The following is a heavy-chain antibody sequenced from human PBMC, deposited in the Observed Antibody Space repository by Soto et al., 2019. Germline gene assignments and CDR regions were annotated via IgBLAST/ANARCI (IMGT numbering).Heavy chain of an antibody. V-gene: IGHV1-24*01. Sequence: ASVKVSCKVSGYTLTELSMHWVRQAPGKGLEWMGGIDSEDGETIYAQKFQGRVTITRDTSTSTAYMELSSLRSEDTAVYYCARGGYCSGGSCLGADYYMDVWGKGTTVNVSS. CDR3: ARGGYCSGGSCLGADYYMDV. CDR1: GYTLTELS. D-gene: IGHD2-15*01. J-gene: IGHJ6*03. CDR2: IDSEDGET.